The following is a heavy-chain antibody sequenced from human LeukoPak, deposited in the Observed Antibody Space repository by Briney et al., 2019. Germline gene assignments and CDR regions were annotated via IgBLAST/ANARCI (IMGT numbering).Heavy chain of an antibody. CDR1: GGSFSGYY. V-gene: IGHV4-34*01. Sequence: KPSETLSLTCAVYGGSFSGYYWSWIRQPPGKGLEWIGEINHSGSTNYNPSLKSRATISVDTSKNQFSLKLSSVTAADTAVYYCARARRGEVDYWGQGTLVTVSS. J-gene: IGHJ4*02. CDR2: INHSGST. CDR3: ARARRGEVDY. D-gene: IGHD3-10*01.